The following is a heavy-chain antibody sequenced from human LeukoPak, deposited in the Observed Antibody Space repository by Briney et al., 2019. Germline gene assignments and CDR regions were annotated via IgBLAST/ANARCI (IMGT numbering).Heavy chain of an antibody. CDR2: TRNKADGYTT. Sequence: PGGSLRLSCAASGFTFSDHYMDWVRQAPGKGLEWVGRTRNKADGYTTEYGTSVKGRFTISRDDSKNSVYLQMSSLKTEDTAVYYCARTSTVGAAQAPFDYWGQGTLVTVSS. CDR3: ARTSTVGAAQAPFDY. D-gene: IGHD1-26*01. J-gene: IGHJ4*02. CDR1: GFTFSDHY. V-gene: IGHV3-72*01.